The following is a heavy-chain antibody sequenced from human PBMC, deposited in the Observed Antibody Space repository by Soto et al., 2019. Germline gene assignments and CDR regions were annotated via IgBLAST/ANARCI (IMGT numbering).Heavy chain of an antibody. CDR1: GYSFTSFG. Sequence: ASVKVSCKASGYSFTSFGIGWVRQVPGQGPEWMGWISAYHGNTNYAQNLQGRVTMTTDISTSIVYLELRSLRSDDTAMYYCARGGKLIYGMDVWGQGTTVTVSS. V-gene: IGHV1-18*01. CDR3: ARGGKLIYGMDV. CDR2: ISAYHGNT. J-gene: IGHJ6*02.